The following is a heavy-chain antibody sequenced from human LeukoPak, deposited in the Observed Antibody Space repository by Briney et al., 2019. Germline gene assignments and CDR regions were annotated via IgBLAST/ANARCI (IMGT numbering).Heavy chain of an antibody. J-gene: IGHJ4*02. V-gene: IGHV4-39*07. CDR3: AGRRLYYFDY. CDR1: GGSISSSSYY. Sequence: SETLSLACTVSGGSISSSSYYWGWIRQPPGKGLEWIGSIYYSGSTHYNPSLKSRVTISVDTSKNQFSLKLSSVTAADTAVYYCAGRRLYYFDYWGQGTLVTVSS. CDR2: IYYSGST.